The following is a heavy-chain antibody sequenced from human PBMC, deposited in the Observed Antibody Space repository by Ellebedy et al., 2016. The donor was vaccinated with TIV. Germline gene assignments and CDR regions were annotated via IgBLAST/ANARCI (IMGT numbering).Heavy chain of an antibody. CDR1: GFTFRDNY. D-gene: IGHD3-9*01. CDR3: AKELVSRDSLSLDY. V-gene: IGHV3-23*01. CDR2: IGSRSEYT. Sequence: GESLKISCVASGFTFRDNYMSWVRQAPGKGLEWVSAIGSRSEYTFYADSVKGRFTFSRDNYKNTLYLQMNRLRAEDTAVYYCAKELVSRDSLSLDYWGLGTLVTVSS. J-gene: IGHJ4*02.